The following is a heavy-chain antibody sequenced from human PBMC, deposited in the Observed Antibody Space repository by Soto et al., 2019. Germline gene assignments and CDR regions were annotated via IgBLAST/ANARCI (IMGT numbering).Heavy chain of an antibody. CDR3: ARVPRFDTWYFDY. CDR1: GFSVNTHV. J-gene: IGHJ4*02. Sequence: QVQLVESGGGVVQPGRSLRLSCAASGFSVNTHVIHWIRQAPGKGLEWVAVLWYDGSREYYADSVKGRFTISRDNSKNMMYLQMDNLRVEDTAVYYCARVPRFDTWYFDYGGQGTLATVSS. D-gene: IGHD2-2*02. CDR2: LWYDGSRE. V-gene: IGHV3-33*01.